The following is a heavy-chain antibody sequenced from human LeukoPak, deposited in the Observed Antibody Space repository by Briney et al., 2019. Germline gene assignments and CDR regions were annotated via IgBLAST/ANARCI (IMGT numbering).Heavy chain of an antibody. Sequence: SETLSLTCTVSGGSISSSSYYWGWIRQPPGKGLEWIGSIYYSGSTYYNPSLKSRVTISVDTSKNQFSLRLSSVTAADTAVYYCARDRPGGSSLDYWGQGTLATVSS. CDR2: IYYSGST. J-gene: IGHJ4*02. CDR1: GGSISSSSYY. CDR3: ARDRPGGSSLDY. D-gene: IGHD6-13*01. V-gene: IGHV4-39*07.